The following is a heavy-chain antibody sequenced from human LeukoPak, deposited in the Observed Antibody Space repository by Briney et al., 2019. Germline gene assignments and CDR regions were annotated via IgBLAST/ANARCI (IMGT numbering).Heavy chain of an antibody. CDR1: GYTFTSYY. V-gene: IGHV1-18*04. CDR2: ISAYNGNT. Sequence: GASVKVSCKASGYTFTSYYMHWVRQAPGQGLEWMGWISAYNGNTNYAQKLQGRVTMTTDTSTSTAYMELRSLRSDDTAVYYCARTKGHFYYYYYYMDVWGKGTTVTVSS. J-gene: IGHJ6*03. CDR3: ARTKGHFYYYYYYMDV.